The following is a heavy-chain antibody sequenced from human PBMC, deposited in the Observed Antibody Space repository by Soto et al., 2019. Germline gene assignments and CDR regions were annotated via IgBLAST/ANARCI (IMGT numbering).Heavy chain of an antibody. V-gene: IGHV4-31*03. CDR1: GGSISVGVYY. Sequence: QVQLQESGPGLVKPSQTLSLTCTVSGGSISVGVYYWNWIRPLPGKGPEWIGYTYHTGSTYYNPSLESRVTISVDPSKNQFSLRLSSVTAADTAVYYCARIGNPDASLYFDYWGQGTMVTVSS. CDR3: ARIGNPDASLYFDY. J-gene: IGHJ4*02. CDR2: TYHTGST. D-gene: IGHD2-2*01.